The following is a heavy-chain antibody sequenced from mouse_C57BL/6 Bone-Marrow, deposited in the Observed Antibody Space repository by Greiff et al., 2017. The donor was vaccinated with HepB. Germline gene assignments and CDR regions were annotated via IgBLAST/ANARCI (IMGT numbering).Heavy chain of an antibody. J-gene: IGHJ3*01. Sequence: QVQLQQPGAELVKPGASVKLSCKASGYTFTSYWMHWVKQRPGQGLEWIGMIHPNSGSTNYNEKFKSKATLTVDKSSSTAYMQLSSLTSEDSAVYYCARFYYDYGWEVWFACWGPGTLVTVSA. CDR2: IHPNSGST. V-gene: IGHV1-64*01. CDR3: ARFYYDYGWEVWFAC. CDR1: GYTFTSYW. D-gene: IGHD2-4*01.